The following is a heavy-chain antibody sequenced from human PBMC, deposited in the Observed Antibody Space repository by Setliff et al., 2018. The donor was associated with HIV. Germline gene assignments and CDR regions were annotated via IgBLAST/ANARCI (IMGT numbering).Heavy chain of an antibody. CDR1: GVSVNNDDDY. Sequence: SETLSLTCAVSGVSVNNDDDYWGWIRQPPGKGLEWIAIIHQSGTAHKRPSLKSRVTISIDTSENLFSRKLSGVTAADTAIYYCARQVGEGKWYLDSWGHGTLVTVSS. CDR2: IHQSGTA. V-gene: IGHV4-39*01. J-gene: IGHJ5*01. D-gene: IGHD1-26*01. CDR3: ARQVGEGKWYLDS.